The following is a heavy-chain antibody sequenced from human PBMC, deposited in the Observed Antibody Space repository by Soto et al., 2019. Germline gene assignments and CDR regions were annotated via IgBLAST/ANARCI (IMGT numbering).Heavy chain of an antibody. CDR2: ISGSGGYT. Sequence: EVQLLDSGGGLVQPGGSLRLSCAASGFTFSNYAMSWVRQAPGKGLERVSVISGSGGYTDYADSVKGRFTISRDNSRNTVYLQMNRLRAEDTAIYYFAKDQWANHGYGGPFGHWGQGTLVTVSS. V-gene: IGHV3-23*01. CDR1: GFTFSNYA. CDR3: AKDQWANHGYGGPFGH. J-gene: IGHJ4*02. D-gene: IGHD4-17*01.